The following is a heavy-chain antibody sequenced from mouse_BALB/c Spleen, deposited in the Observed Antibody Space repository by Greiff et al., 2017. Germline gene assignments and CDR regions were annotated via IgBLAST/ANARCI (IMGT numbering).Heavy chain of an antibody. V-gene: IGHV2-9-2*01. CDR1: GFSLTSYD. CDR2: IWTGGGT. J-gene: IGHJ3*01. Sequence: QVQLKESGPGLVAPSQSLSITCTASGFSLTSYDISWIRQPPGQGLEWLGVIWTGGGTNYNSAFMSRLSISKDNSKSQVFLKMNSLQTDDTAIYYCVRDQSTRRFAYWGQGTLVTVSA. CDR3: VRDQSTRRFAY. D-gene: IGHD2-1*01.